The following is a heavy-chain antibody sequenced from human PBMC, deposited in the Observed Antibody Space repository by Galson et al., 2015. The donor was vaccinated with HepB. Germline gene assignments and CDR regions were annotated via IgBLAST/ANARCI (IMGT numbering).Heavy chain of an antibody. Sequence: SLRLSCAASGFTFSSYSMNWVRQAPGKGLEWVSSISSSSSYIYYADSVKGRFTISRDNAKNSLYLQMNSLRAEDTAVYYCARDLKRPLGYCTNGVCSGGGWGQGTLVTVSS. CDR2: ISSSSSYI. V-gene: IGHV3-21*01. CDR1: GFTFSSYS. CDR3: ARDLKRPLGYCTNGVCSGGG. J-gene: IGHJ4*02. D-gene: IGHD2-8*01.